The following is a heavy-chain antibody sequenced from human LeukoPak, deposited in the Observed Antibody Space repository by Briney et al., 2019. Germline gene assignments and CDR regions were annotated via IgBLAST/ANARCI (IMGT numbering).Heavy chain of an antibody. J-gene: IGHJ6*02. V-gene: IGHV3-21*01. CDR1: GFTFSSYS. Sequence: PGGSLRLSCAASGFTFSSYSVNWVRQAPGKGREWVSSISSRSSYILYADSVKGRFTISRDNAKNSLYLQMNSLRAEDTAVYYCARVGGGYCSGGSCSYYYYYGMDVWGQGTTVTVSS. CDR3: ARVGGGYCSGGSCSYYYYYGMDV. CDR2: ISSRSSYI. D-gene: IGHD2-15*01.